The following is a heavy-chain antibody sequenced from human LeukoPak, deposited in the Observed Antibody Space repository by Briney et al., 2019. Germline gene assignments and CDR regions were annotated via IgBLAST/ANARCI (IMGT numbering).Heavy chain of an antibody. Sequence: ASVKVSCKSSGYSFTCYYLHWERQAPGQGLEWMGWIHPKSGGTSYEQSFQGRVIMTSDTSISTAYMEVRRLTSDDTAVYYCARGTILEPFDIWGQGTMVTVSS. CDR1: GYSFTCYY. V-gene: IGHV1-2*02. CDR2: IHPKSGGT. CDR3: ARGTILEPFDI. D-gene: IGHD3-3*01. J-gene: IGHJ3*02.